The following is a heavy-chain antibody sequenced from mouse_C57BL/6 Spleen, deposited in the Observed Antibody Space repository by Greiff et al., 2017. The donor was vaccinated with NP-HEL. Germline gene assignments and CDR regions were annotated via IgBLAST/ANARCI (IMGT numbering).Heavy chain of an antibody. CDR2: IDPSDSYT. CDR3: ARLTGSLFDY. Sequence: VQLQQPGAELVRPGTSVKLSCKASGYTFTSYWMHWVKQRPGQGLEWIGVIDPSDSYTNYNQKFKGKATLTVDTSSSTAYMQLSSLTSEDSAVYYCARLTGSLFDYWGQGTTLTVSS. J-gene: IGHJ2*01. D-gene: IGHD4-1*01. CDR1: GYTFTSYW. V-gene: IGHV1-59*01.